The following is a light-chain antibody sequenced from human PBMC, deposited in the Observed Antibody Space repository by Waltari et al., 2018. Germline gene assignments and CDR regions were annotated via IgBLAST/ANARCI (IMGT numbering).Light chain of an antibody. V-gene: IGKV1-5*03. CDR3: QQYRNLWT. CDR1: QSLSNW. J-gene: IGKJ1*01. Sequence: DIQMTQSPSTLSASVGDRVTITCRASQSLSNWLAWYQQKPGKAPKVLIYKAYTLESGVPSRFGGSGSGTEFTLTISSLQPDDFATYYCQQYRNLWTFGQGTKVEIK. CDR2: KAY.